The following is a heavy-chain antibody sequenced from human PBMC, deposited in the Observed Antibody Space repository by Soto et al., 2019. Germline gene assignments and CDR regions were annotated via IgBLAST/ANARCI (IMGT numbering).Heavy chain of an antibody. CDR3: ARDCSGGSCYPGMDV. V-gene: IGHV3-21*01. J-gene: IGHJ6*02. D-gene: IGHD2-15*01. CDR2: ISSSGYI. Sequence: SLRLSFAASGFNFNSYTINWVRQAPGKRLEWLSSISSSGYIFSTDSVRGRFTISRDNAKNSVYLQINSLRAEDMAVYFCARDCSGGSCYPGMDVCGQGTTVTVSS. CDR1: GFNFNSYT.